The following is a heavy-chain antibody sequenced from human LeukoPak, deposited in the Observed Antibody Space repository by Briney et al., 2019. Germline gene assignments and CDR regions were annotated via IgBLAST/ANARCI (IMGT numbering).Heavy chain of an antibody. D-gene: IGHD3-22*01. CDR2: IYYSGST. V-gene: IGHV4-59*01. CDR1: GGSISSYY. Sequence: SETLFLTCTVSGGSISSYYWSWIRQPPGKGLEWIGYIYYSGSTNYNPSLKSRVTISVDTSKNQFSLKLSSVTAADTAVYYCARAVDSYYYDSSGSLDYWGQGTLVTVSS. CDR3: ARAVDSYYYDSSGSLDY. J-gene: IGHJ4*02.